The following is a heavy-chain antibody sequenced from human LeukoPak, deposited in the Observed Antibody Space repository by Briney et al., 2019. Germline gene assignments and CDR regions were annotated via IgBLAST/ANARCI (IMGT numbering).Heavy chain of an antibody. CDR1: GYTFTSYD. D-gene: IGHD4-17*01. CDR3: ARAEVTTWAYYYYYYMDV. V-gene: IGHV1-8*03. Sequence: ASVKVSCRASGYTFTSYDINWVRQATGQGLEWMGWMNPNSGNTAYAQKFQGRVTITRNTSISTAYMELSSLRSEDTAVYYCARAEVTTWAYYYYYYMDVWGKGTTVTVSS. J-gene: IGHJ6*03. CDR2: MNPNSGNT.